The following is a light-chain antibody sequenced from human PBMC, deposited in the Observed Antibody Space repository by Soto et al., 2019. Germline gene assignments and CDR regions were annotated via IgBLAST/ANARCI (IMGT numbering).Light chain of an antibody. CDR2: EGS. CDR1: SSDVGTYNL. CDR3: GSYAGSSTLV. Sequence: QSALTQPASVSGSPGQSITISCTGTSSDVGTYNLVSWYQQHPRKAPKLMIYEGSKLPSGLSNSISGSKSGNTASLTMAVLQAEDEADYDCGSYAGSSTLVFGGGTKLTVL. V-gene: IGLV2-23*01. J-gene: IGLJ3*02.